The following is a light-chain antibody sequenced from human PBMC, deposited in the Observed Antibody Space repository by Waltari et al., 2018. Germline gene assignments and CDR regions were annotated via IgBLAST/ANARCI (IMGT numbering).Light chain of an antibody. CDR2: RND. CDR1: SSNIGSNY. CDR3: ATWDDNLSHWV. J-gene: IGLJ3*02. Sequence: QSVLTQPPSASGTPGQGVTISCSGSSSNIGSNYVYWYQQLPGTAPKLLIYRNDQRPSGVPARFPGSKSGTSASLDISGLRSEDEADYHCATWDDNLSHWVFGGGTKMTVL. V-gene: IGLV1-47*01.